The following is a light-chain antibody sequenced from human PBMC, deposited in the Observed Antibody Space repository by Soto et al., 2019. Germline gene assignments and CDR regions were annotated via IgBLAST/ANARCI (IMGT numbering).Light chain of an antibody. CDR3: QQYNNWRT. CDR2: GAS. V-gene: IGKV3-15*01. J-gene: IGKJ1*01. Sequence: EIVMTQSPATLSVSPGERATLSCRASQSVSSNLAWYQQKPGQAPRLLIYGASTRATGIPARFSGSGSGTAFTLTISSLQSEDFAVYYWQQYNNWRTFVQGTKVEIK. CDR1: QSVSSN.